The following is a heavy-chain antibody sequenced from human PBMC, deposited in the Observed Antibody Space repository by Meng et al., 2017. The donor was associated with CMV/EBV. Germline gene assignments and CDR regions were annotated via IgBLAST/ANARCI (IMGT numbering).Heavy chain of an antibody. CDR1: GGSISSSSYY. CDR3: ARQGSIAARPSSHYGMDV. D-gene: IGHD6-6*01. J-gene: IGHJ6*02. Sequence: SETLSLTRTVSGGSISSSSYYWGWIRQPPGKGLEWIGSIYYSGSTYYNPSLKSRVTISVDTSKNQFSLKLSSVTAADTAVYYCARQGSIAARPSSHYGMDVWGQGTTVTVSS. V-gene: IGHV4-39*01. CDR2: IYYSGST.